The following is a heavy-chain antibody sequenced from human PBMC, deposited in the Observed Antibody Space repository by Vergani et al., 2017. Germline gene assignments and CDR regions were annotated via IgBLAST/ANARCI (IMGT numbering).Heavy chain of an antibody. D-gene: IGHD4-17*01. CDR3: ARYGFYYYYYMDV. J-gene: IGHJ6*03. V-gene: IGHV4-61*02. CDR1: GGSISSGSYY. CDR2: NYTSGST. Sequence: QVQLQESGPGLVKPSQTLSLTCTVSGGSISSGSYYWSWIRQPAGKGLEWIGRNYTSGSTNYNPSLKSRVTMSVDTSKNQFSLKLSSVTAADPAVYYCARYGFYYYYYMDVWGKGTTVTVSS.